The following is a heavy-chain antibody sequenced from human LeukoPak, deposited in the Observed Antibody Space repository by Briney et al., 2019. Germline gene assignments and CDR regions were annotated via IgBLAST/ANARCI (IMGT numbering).Heavy chain of an antibody. CDR2: ISYDGRNK. CDR3: AKGPLRGTAAAIDY. CDR1: GFTFNNYG. Sequence: GGSLRLSCAASGFTFNNYGVHWVRQAPGKGLEWVAVISYDGRNKHYPDSVKGRFTISRDISTDTLWLQMDSLRTEDTAVYYCAKGPLRGTAAAIDYWGQGTLVTVSS. V-gene: IGHV3-30*18. D-gene: IGHD2-2*01. J-gene: IGHJ4*02.